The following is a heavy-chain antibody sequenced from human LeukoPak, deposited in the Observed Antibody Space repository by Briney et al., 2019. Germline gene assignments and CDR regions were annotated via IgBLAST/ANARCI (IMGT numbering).Heavy chain of an antibody. Sequence: PGASVKVSCKASGYTFIDYSIYWVRQAPGQGLEWMGWINPNSGGTNYAQKFQGRVTMTRDTSVNTAYMELSRLTSDDTAVYYCAKGGGGDYFSWSDPWGQGTLVTVSS. V-gene: IGHV1-2*02. D-gene: IGHD2-21*02. CDR2: INPNSGGT. J-gene: IGHJ5*02. CDR1: GYTFIDYS. CDR3: AKGGGGDYFSWSDP.